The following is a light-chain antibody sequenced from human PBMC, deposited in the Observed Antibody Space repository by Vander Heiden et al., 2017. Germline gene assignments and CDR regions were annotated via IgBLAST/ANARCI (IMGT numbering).Light chain of an antibody. Sequence: DIQMTPSPTPLSASVGDRVTIPLRASQSISSYLTWYQQKPGKAPKLLIYAASSLHSGVPARFSGSGSGTDFTLTISRLQPEDFAAYYCQQCDSTPITFGGGTRLEIK. CDR3: QQCDSTPIT. J-gene: IGKJ5*01. CDR1: QSISSY. V-gene: IGKV1-39*01. CDR2: AAS.